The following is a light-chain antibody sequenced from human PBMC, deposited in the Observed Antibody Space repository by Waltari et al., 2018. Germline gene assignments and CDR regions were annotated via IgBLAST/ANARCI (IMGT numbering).Light chain of an antibody. CDR3: SSYFGSVL. Sequence: QYALTQPAYASGSPGQSITISCTGTSSALGSYIFVSWYQQHPGKAPKLMIYEVAKRPSGVSDRFAGSMSGNTASLTISGLRAEDEADYYCSSYFGSVLFGGGTSLTVL. CDR1: SSALGSYIF. CDR2: EVA. V-gene: IGLV2-14*02. J-gene: IGLJ2*01.